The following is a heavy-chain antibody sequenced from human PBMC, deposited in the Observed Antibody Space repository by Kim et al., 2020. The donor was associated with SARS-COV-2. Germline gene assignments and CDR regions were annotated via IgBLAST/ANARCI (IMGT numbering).Heavy chain of an antibody. D-gene: IGHD6-19*01. V-gene: IGHV3-30*18. CDR3: AKEEGSGDSSGCTYYYYGLDD. CDR1: GFTFSSYG. CDR2: ISYDGSNK. J-gene: IGHJ6*02. Sequence: GGSLRLSCAASGFTFSSYGMHWVRQAPGKGLEWVAVISYDGSNKYYADSVKGRFTISRDNSKNTLYLQMNSVRAEDTAVYYCAKEEGSGDSSGCTYYYYGLDDWGQGTPVTVSS.